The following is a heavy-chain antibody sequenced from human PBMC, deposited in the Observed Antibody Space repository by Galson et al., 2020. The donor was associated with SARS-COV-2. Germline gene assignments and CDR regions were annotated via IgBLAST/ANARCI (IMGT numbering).Heavy chain of an antibody. D-gene: IGHD3-16*01. Sequence: ASVKVSCKTSGYSFSNYDINWVRQATGQGLEWMGWMNPESYNTGYAQKFQGRVTMTRAASTATTYYMELSGLTSEDTAIYYCARSMIRGTPSPDYCGQGTLVTVSS. CDR3: ARSMIRGTPSPDY. J-gene: IGHJ4*02. CDR2: MNPESYNT. CDR1: GYSFSNYD. V-gene: IGHV1-8*01.